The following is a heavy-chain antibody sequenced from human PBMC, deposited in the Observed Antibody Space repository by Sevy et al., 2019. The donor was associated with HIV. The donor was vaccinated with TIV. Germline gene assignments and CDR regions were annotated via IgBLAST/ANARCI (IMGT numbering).Heavy chain of an antibody. J-gene: IGHJ4*02. CDR2: IYYGGDT. Sequence: SQTLSLTCTVSGDSISSGSYYWGWIRQPPGKGLEWIGNIYYGGDTYYNPSLKSRVTISVDTSKNQFSLKLSSVTAADTAVYYCARLGRNEGDFDYWGQGTLVTVSS. D-gene: IGHD1-1*01. CDR3: ARLGRNEGDFDY. V-gene: IGHV4-39*01. CDR1: GDSISSGSYY.